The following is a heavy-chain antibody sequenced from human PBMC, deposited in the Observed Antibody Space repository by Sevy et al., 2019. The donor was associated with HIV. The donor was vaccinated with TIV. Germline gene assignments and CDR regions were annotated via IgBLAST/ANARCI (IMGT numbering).Heavy chain of an antibody. CDR3: ARDPSTKSIIAARRNNWFDP. CDR2: ISSSSSTI. V-gene: IGHV3-48*02. Sequence: GGSLRLSCAASGFTFSSYSMNWVRQAPGKGLEWVSYISSSSSTIYYASSVKGRFTISRDNAKNSLYLQRNSLRDEDTAVYYCARDPSTKSIIAARRNNWFDPWGQGTLVTVSS. CDR1: GFTFSSYS. J-gene: IGHJ5*02. D-gene: IGHD6-6*01.